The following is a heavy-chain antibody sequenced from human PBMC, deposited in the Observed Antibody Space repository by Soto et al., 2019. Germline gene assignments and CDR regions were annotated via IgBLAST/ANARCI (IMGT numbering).Heavy chain of an antibody. CDR3: ARFAKEENPKLESWYAFDF. D-gene: IGHD6-13*01. Sequence: VQLQESGPGLVKPSQTLSLTCTVSGGSIRSGGYFWSWVRQHPGKGLEWIGHIYYRGGTSYNPSHESRVAMSVDTSKNEFTLKVNSVTAADTAIYYCARFAKEENPKLESWYAFDFWGRGTLVTVSS. CDR2: IYYRGGT. CDR1: GGSIRSGGYF. J-gene: IGHJ4*02. V-gene: IGHV4-31*03.